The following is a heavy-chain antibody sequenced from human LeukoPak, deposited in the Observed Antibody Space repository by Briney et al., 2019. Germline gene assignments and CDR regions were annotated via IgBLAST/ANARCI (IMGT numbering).Heavy chain of an antibody. J-gene: IGHJ3*01. CDR3: AKDGYGYDSSGYRLSDAFDF. V-gene: IGHV3-21*04. CDR2: ISSSSSYI. D-gene: IGHD3-22*01. Sequence: GGSLRLSCAASGFTFSSYSMNWVRQAPGKGLEWVSSISSSSSYIYYADSVKGRSTISRDNSKNMLFLQMSSPRADDTAIYYCAKDGYGYDSSGYRLSDAFDFWGQGTMVTVSS. CDR1: GFTFSSYS.